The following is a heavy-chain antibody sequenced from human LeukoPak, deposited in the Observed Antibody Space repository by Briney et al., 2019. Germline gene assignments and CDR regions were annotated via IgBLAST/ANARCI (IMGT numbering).Heavy chain of an antibody. V-gene: IGHV3-74*01. CDR1: GFTFSTYW. J-gene: IGHJ6*02. CDR3: ARGLQYTYYYYGMDV. Sequence: PGGSLRLYCAASGFTFSTYWMHWVRQAPGKGLLWLSRINSDGSTTSSADSVNGRFTISRDNAKNTPYRQMNSLRAEDTAVYYCARGLQYTYYYYGMDVWGQGTTVTVSS. D-gene: IGHD4-11*01. CDR2: INSDGSTT.